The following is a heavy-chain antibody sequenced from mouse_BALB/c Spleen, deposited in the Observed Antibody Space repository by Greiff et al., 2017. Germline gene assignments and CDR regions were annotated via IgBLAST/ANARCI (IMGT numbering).Heavy chain of an antibody. V-gene: IGHV1-39*01. CDR2: INPYYGST. CDR3: ARDPWFAY. Sequence: VQLQQTGPELVKPGASVKISCKASGYSFTDYIMLWVKQSHGKSLEWIGNINPYYGSTSYNLKFKGKATLTVDKSSSTAYMQLNSLTSEDSAVYYCARDPWFAYWGQGTLVTVSA. CDR1: GYSFTDYI. J-gene: IGHJ3*01.